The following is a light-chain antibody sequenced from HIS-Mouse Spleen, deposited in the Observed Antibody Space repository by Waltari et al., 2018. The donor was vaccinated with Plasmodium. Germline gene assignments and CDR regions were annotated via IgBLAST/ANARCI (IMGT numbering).Light chain of an antibody. CDR2: EDS. Sequence: SYELTQPPSVSVSPGQPARITCAGDAFPKKTAYWYQQKSCQAPVLVIYEDSKRPAGIPERFSGSSSGTIATLTISGAQVEDEADYYCYSTDSSGNHRVFGGGTKLTVL. CDR1: AFPKKT. J-gene: IGLJ3*02. CDR3: YSTDSSGNHRV. V-gene: IGLV3-10*01.